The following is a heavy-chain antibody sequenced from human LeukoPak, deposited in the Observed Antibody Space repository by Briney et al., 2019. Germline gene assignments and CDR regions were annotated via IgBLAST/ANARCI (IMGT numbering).Heavy chain of an antibody. Sequence: GGSLRLSCAASGFTFSSYAMHWVRQAPGKGLEWVAVISYDGSNKYYADSVKGRFTISRDNSKNTLYLQMNSLRAEDTAVYYCARGYQLLYSGLAYYFDYWGQGTLVTVSS. V-gene: IGHV3-30-3*01. J-gene: IGHJ4*02. D-gene: IGHD2-2*02. CDR1: GFTFSSYA. CDR3: ARGYQLLYSGLAYYFDY. CDR2: ISYDGSNK.